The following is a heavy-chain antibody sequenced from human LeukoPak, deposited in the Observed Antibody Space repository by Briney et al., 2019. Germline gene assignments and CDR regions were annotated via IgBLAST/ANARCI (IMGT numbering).Heavy chain of an antibody. CDR1: GGTFSSYA. Sequence: GASVKVSCKASGGTFSSYAISWVRQAPGQGLEWMGGIIPIFGTASYAQKFQGRVTITADESTSTAYMELSSLRSEDTAVYYCARLGSGSYWEHNWFDPWGQGTLVTVSS. V-gene: IGHV1-69*01. CDR2: IIPIFGTA. J-gene: IGHJ5*02. D-gene: IGHD3-10*01. CDR3: ARLGSGSYWEHNWFDP.